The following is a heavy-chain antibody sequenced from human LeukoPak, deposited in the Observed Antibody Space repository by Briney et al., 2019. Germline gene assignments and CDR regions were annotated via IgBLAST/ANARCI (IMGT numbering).Heavy chain of an antibody. J-gene: IGHJ5*02. CDR2: IYYSGST. Sequence: PSETLSLTCTVSGGSISSSSYYWSWIRQPPGKGLEWIGYIYYSGSTNYNPSLKSRVTISVDTSKNQFSLKLSSVTAADTAVYYCAREGDYYVQAWGQGTLVTVSS. D-gene: IGHD3-10*02. CDR1: GGSISSSSYY. CDR3: AREGDYYVQA. V-gene: IGHV4-61*01.